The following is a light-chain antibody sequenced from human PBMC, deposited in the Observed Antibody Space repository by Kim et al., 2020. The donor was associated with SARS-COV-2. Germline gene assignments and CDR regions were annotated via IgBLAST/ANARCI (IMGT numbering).Light chain of an antibody. CDR2: GDI. J-gene: IGLJ1*01. CDR1: SSNIGVGYE. CDR3: QSYDNSLSGYV. V-gene: IGLV1-40*01. Sequence: QRVTISCTGISSNIGVGYEVHWYQQLPGTAPKLLIYGDINRPSGVPNRFSGSKSGTSASLAITGLQTEDEADYYCQSYDNSLSGYVFGTGTKVTVL.